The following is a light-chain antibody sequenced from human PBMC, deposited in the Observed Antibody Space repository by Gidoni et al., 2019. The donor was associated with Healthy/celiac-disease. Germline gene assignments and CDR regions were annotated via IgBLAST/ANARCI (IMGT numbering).Light chain of an antibody. CDR1: SSNIGAGYD. CDR3: QSYDSSLSGFWV. CDR2: GNS. J-gene: IGLJ3*02. Sequence: QSVLTQPPSGSGAPGQRVTISCTGSSSNIGAGYDVHWYQQLPGTAPKLLIYGNSNRPSGVPDRFSGSKSGTSASLAIPGLQAEDEADYYCQSYDSSLSGFWVFGGGTKLTVL. V-gene: IGLV1-40*01.